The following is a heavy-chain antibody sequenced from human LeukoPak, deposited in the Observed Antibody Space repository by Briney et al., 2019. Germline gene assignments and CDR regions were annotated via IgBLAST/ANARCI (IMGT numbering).Heavy chain of an antibody. Sequence: PSETLSLTCTASGGSISSSSYYWGWIRQPPGKGLEWIGSIYYSGSTYYNPSLKSRVTISVDTSKNQFSLKLSSVTAADTAVYYCARQEGGYYPFDYWGQGTLVTVSS. V-gene: IGHV4-39*01. CDR1: GGSISSSSYY. CDR3: ARQEGGYYPFDY. J-gene: IGHJ4*02. D-gene: IGHD3-22*01. CDR2: IYYSGST.